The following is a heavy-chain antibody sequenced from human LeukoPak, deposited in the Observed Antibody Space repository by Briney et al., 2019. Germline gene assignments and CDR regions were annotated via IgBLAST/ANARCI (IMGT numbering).Heavy chain of an antibody. Sequence: SETLSLTCTVSGGSISSYYWSWLRQPPGKGLEWIGYIYYSGSTNYNPSLKSRVTISVDTSKNQFSLKLSSVTAADTAVYYCARAWAAAGFGGDYYYYMDVWGKGTTVTISS. J-gene: IGHJ6*03. CDR1: GGSISSYY. D-gene: IGHD6-13*01. V-gene: IGHV4-59*01. CDR2: IYYSGST. CDR3: ARAWAAAGFGGDYYYYMDV.